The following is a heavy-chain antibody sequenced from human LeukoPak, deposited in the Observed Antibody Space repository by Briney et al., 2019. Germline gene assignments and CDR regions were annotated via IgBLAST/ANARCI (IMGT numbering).Heavy chain of an antibody. CDR2: ISYDGSNK. Sequence: GGSLRLSCAASGFTFSSYAMHWVRQAPGKGLEWVAVISYDGSNKYYADSVKGRFTISRDNSKNTLFLQMNSLRAQDTAIYYCAKGDSGWYPIDYWGQGTLVTVSS. D-gene: IGHD6-19*01. CDR1: GFTFSSYA. V-gene: IGHV3-30-3*01. CDR3: AKGDSGWYPIDY. J-gene: IGHJ4*02.